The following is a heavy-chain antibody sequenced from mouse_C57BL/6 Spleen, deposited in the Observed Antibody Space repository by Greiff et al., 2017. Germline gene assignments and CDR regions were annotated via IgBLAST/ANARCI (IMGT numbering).Heavy chain of an antibody. J-gene: IGHJ1*03. V-gene: IGHV1-82*01. CDR2: IYPGDGET. D-gene: IGHD2-1*01. CDR1: GYAFSSSW. CDR3: ARFVPCGNYGWYFDF. Sequence: QVQLKESGPELVKPGASVKISCKASGYAFSSSWMNWVKQRPGKGLELIGRIYPGDGETNYNGKFKGKATLTADKSSSTAYMQLSSLTSDDSAVYFCARFVPCGNYGWYFDFWGTGTTVTVSS.